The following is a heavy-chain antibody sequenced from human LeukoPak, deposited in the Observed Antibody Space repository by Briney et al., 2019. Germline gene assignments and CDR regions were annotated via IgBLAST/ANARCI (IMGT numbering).Heavy chain of an antibody. CDR3: ARGGERYSSSWYNFDY. V-gene: IGHV4-59*01. J-gene: IGHJ4*02. CDR2: IYYSGST. CDR1: GGSISSYY. D-gene: IGHD6-13*01. Sequence: SETLSLTCTVSGGSISSYYWSWIRQPPGKGLEWIGYIYYSGSTNYNPSLRSRVTISVDTSKNQFSLRLSSVTAADTAVYYCARGGERYSSSWYNFDYWGQGTLVTVSS.